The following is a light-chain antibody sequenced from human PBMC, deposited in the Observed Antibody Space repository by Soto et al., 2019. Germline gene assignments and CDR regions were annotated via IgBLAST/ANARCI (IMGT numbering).Light chain of an antibody. V-gene: IGLV2-8*01. J-gene: IGLJ2*01. Sequence: QSALTQPPSASGSPGQSVTISCTGTSSDVGGYDYVSWYQQHPGKAPKLIIYEVGKLPAGVPDRFSGSKSGNTASLTVSGLQAEDEADYYCGSPAGNHVVFGGGTKLTVL. CDR1: SSDVGGYDY. CDR2: EVG. CDR3: GSPAGNHVV.